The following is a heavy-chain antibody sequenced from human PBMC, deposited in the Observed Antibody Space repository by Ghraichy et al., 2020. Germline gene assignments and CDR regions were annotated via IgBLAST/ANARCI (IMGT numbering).Heavy chain of an antibody. CDR1: GGTFSSYA. CDR3: ARVYCGGDCYSWNSLEDAFDI. J-gene: IGHJ3*02. D-gene: IGHD2-21*02. Sequence: GGSLRLSCKASGGTFSSYAISWVRQAPGQGLEWMGGIIPIFGTANYAQKFQGRVTITADESTSTAYMELSSLRSEDTAVYYCARVYCGGDCYSWNSLEDAFDIWGQGTMVTVSS. V-gene: IGHV1-69*01. CDR2: IIPIFGTA.